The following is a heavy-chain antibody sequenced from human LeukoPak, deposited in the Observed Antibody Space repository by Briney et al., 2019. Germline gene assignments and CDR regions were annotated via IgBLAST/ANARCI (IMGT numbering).Heavy chain of an antibody. V-gene: IGHV1-3*04. CDR2: VNTDNTKS. CDR1: GHIFTTHY. J-gene: IGHJ4*02. D-gene: IGHD5-24*01. CDR3: AMSVEMAAIPSFDY. Sequence: ASVKVSCKTSGHIFTTHYIHWMRQAPGQRLEWLGRVNTDNTKSEYSQKFQGRVIITRDTSASTAYMEMSGLRSEDTAMYYCAMSVEMAAIPSFDYRGQGTLVTVSS.